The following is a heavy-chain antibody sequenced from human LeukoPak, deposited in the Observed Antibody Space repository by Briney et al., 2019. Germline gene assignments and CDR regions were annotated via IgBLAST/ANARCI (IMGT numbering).Heavy chain of an antibody. CDR1: GFTSNIYD. D-gene: IGHD3-10*01. CDR2: ISGRTTAT. Sequence: PGGSLRLSCVASGFTSNIYDISWVRQAPGKGLEWVSAISGRTTATYYAGSVTGRFIISRDYSKNIIYLEMNSLRAEDTALYYCAKDRDGTIWFGSSDSWGQGTLVTVSS. CDR3: AKDRDGTIWFGSSDS. J-gene: IGHJ4*02. V-gene: IGHV3-23*01.